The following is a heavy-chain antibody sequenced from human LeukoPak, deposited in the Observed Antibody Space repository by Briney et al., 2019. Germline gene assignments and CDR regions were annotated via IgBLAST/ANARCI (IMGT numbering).Heavy chain of an antibody. CDR2: IWAAGKNQ. J-gene: IGHJ3*01. D-gene: IGHD4-17*01. V-gene: IGHV3-33*03. CDR3: VKESGPYGAFDL. Sequence: PGGSLRLSCAASGFTFSRYGMHWVRRAPGKGLEWVVVIWAAGKNQYYADSVKGRFTVSRDNSNNMLSLQMNSLRGDDTAVYYCVKESGPYGAFDLWGQGTMVTVSS. CDR1: GFTFSRYG.